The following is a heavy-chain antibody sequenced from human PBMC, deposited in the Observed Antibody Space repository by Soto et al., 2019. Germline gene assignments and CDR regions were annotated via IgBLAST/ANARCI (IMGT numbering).Heavy chain of an antibody. D-gene: IGHD5-18*01. V-gene: IGHV4-30-4*01. Sequence: SETLSLTCTVSGGSISSGDYYWSWIRQPPGKGLEWIGYIYYSGSTYYNPSLESRVTISVDTSKNQFSLKLSSVTAADTAVYYCASNSYGYTVYDYWGQGTLVTVS. CDR2: IYYSGST. CDR3: ASNSYGYTVYDY. J-gene: IGHJ4*02. CDR1: GGSISSGDYY.